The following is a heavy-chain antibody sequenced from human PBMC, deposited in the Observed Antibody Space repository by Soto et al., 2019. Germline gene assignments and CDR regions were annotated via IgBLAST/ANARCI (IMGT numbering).Heavy chain of an antibody. J-gene: IGHJ3*02. CDR2: ISAYNGNT. Sequence: QVQLVQSGAEVKKPGASVKVSCKASGYTFTSYGISWVRQAPGQGLEWMGWISAYNGNTNYAQKLQGRVTMTTDTSTRTAYMELRSLRSDDTAVYYCARERVGGSEARLSDAFDIWGQGTMVTVSS. CDR3: ARERVGGSEARLSDAFDI. CDR1: GYTFTSYG. V-gene: IGHV1-18*01. D-gene: IGHD1-26*01.